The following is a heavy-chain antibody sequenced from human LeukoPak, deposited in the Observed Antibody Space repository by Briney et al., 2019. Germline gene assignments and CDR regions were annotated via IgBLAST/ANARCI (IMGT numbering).Heavy chain of an antibody. J-gene: IGHJ4*02. V-gene: IGHV4-39*07. Sequence: PSETLSLTCTVSGGSISSSSYYWGWIRQPPGKGLEWIGSIYYSGSTYYIPFLKSRVTISVDTSKNQFSLKLSSVTAADTAVYYCARDVRYFDWPTDYWGQGTLVTVSS. D-gene: IGHD3-9*01. CDR1: GGSISSSSYY. CDR2: IYYSGST. CDR3: ARDVRYFDWPTDY.